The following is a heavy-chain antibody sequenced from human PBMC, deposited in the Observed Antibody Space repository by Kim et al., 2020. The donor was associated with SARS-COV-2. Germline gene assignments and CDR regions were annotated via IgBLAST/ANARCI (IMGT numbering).Heavy chain of an antibody. Sequence: GGSLRLSCAASGFPFSDFYIAWIRQAPGKGLEWVSYITGTGATTYYADSVRGRFTISRDNAKNSVHLQMNTLRAEDTAVYYCARERRVTTVTRIDYFDYWGQGALATVAS. CDR3: ARERRVTTVTRIDYFDY. J-gene: IGHJ4*02. CDR2: ITGTGATT. D-gene: IGHD4-17*01. V-gene: IGHV3-11*01. CDR1: GFPFSDFY.